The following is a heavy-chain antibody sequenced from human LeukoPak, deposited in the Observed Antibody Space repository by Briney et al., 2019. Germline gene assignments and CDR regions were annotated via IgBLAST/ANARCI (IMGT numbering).Heavy chain of an antibody. CDR2: INHSGST. Sequence: SETLSLTCGVYGGSFSGYVWSWIRQPPGKGLQWIGEINHSGSTTYNPSLKSQVTISLDTSRNQFSLKLTSVTAADTAVYYLSKTPVVTFGAFDIWGQGTLVTVSS. D-gene: IGHD3-16*01. CDR1: GGSFSGYV. CDR3: SKTPVVTFGAFDI. V-gene: IGHV4-34*01. J-gene: IGHJ3*02.